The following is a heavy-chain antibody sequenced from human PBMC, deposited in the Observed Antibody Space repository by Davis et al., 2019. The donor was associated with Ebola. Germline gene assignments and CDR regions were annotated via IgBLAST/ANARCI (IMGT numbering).Heavy chain of an antibody. CDR3: ARGLSIADAFDI. J-gene: IGHJ3*02. Sequence: PGGSLRLSCSASGFTFSSYPMHWVRQAPGKGLQYISAIGASGTSTYYADSVEGRFTISRDNSKNTLYLQMNSLRAEDTAVYYCARGLSIADAFDIWGQGTMVTVSS. D-gene: IGHD6-6*01. CDR2: IGASGTST. V-gene: IGHV3-64*04. CDR1: GFTFSSYP.